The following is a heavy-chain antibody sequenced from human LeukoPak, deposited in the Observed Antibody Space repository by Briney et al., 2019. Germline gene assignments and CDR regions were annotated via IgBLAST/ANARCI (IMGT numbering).Heavy chain of an antibody. CDR2: INRNGGST. CDR1: GFTFDDYG. D-gene: IGHD3-9*01. V-gene: IGHV3-20*04. CDR3: ARGYFDSPGFDY. J-gene: IGHJ4*02. Sequence: GGSLRLSCAASGFTFDDYGMSWVRQAPGEGLEWVSGINRNGGSTGYADSVKGRFTISRDNAKNSLYLQMNSLRAEDTALYYCARGYFDSPGFDYWGQGTLVTVSS.